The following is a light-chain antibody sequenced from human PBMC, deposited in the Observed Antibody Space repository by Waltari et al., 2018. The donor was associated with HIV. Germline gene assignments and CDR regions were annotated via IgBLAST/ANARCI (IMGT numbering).Light chain of an antibody. Sequence: VGPTQSQLALPVTFGQPASIPCRSSQSLVYSGGNTYVIWLQQRPGQSPGRRIYKGSNRDSGVPDRFSGSGSVTDFTLKISRVEAEDVGVYYFMQGTHWPPYTFGQGTKLEIK. CDR3: MQGTHWPPYT. CDR2: KGS. CDR1: QSLVYSGGNTY. V-gene: IGKV2-30*01. J-gene: IGKJ2*01.